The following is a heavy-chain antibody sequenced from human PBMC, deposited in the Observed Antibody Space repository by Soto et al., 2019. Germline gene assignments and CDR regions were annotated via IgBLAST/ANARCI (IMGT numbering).Heavy chain of an antibody. CDR2: IFYTGST. Sequence: SETLSLTCTVSGGSISGGSYYWSWIRQPPGKGLEWIGYIFYTGSTNYNPSLKSRLTISVDMSKNQFSLKLGSVTAADTAVYYCARVDFWSGYYNSKGDYWGQGTLVTVSS. CDR3: ARVDFWSGYYNSKGDY. CDR1: GGSISGGSYY. J-gene: IGHJ4*02. V-gene: IGHV4-61*01. D-gene: IGHD3-3*01.